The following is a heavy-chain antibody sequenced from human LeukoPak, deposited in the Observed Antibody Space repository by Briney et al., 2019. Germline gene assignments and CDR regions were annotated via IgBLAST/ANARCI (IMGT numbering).Heavy chain of an antibody. Sequence: PGGSLRLSCVVSGFTFSSYAMSWVRQTPGKGLEWVSSVSDSGGSTYYADSVQGRFTISRDNSKNTLYLQMNSLRAEDTSTYFCAQNQWEFPDWGQGTLVTVSS. V-gene: IGHV3-23*01. CDR3: AQNQWEFPD. J-gene: IGHJ4*02. D-gene: IGHD1-26*01. CDR2: VSDSGGST. CDR1: GFTFSSYA.